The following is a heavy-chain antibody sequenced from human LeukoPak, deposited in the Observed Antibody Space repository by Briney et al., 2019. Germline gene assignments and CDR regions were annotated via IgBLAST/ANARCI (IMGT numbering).Heavy chain of an antibody. CDR3: AKDRIAAAGTDDY. V-gene: IGHV3-23*01. CDR2: ISGSGGST. CDR1: GFTFSSYA. J-gene: IGHJ4*02. Sequence: GGSLRLSCAASGFTFSSYAMSWVRQAPGKGLEWVSAISGSGGSTYYADPVKGRFTISRDNSKNTLYLQMNSLRAEDTVVYYCAKDRIAAAGTDDYWGQGTLVTVSS. D-gene: IGHD6-13*01.